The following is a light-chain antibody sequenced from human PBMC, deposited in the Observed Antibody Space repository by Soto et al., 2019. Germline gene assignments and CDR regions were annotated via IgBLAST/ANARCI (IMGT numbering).Light chain of an antibody. V-gene: IGLV3-21*02. CDR1: TSGSKT. J-gene: IGLJ3*02. CDR3: QVWDSSGGHPV. Sequence: SYELTQPPSVSVAPGQTATITCDTSGSKTVHWYQRRPGQAPVVVVYDDSDRPSGIPERFSGSNSGNAATLTIARVEAGDEADYYCQVWDSSGGHPVFGGGTKLTVL. CDR2: DDS.